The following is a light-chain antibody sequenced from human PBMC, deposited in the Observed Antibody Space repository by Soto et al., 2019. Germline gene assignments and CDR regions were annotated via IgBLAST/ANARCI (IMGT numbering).Light chain of an antibody. Sequence: QSVLTQSPSASASLGASVKLTCTLSSGHSSYTIAWHQQQPEKAPRYLMKLNNGGSHAKGDGIPDRFSGSSSGAERYLTISSLQSEDEGDYYCQTWDTDSGVFGGGTKLTVL. CDR2: LNNGGSH. CDR1: SGHSSYT. CDR3: QTWDTDSGV. J-gene: IGLJ3*02. V-gene: IGLV4-69*01.